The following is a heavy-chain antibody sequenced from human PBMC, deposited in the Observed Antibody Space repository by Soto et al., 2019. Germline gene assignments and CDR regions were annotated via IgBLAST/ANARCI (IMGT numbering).Heavy chain of an antibody. CDR1: GYTFTSYG. CDR2: ISAYNGNT. D-gene: IGHD3-16*02. Sequence: QVQLVQSGAEVKKPGASVKVSCKASGYTFTSYGISWVRQAPGQGLEWLGWISAYNGNTNYAQKLQGRVTMTTDRSMSTAYMGLRSLRSDEPAVYYCARTSYVRGSYRSDDAFDIWGQGTMVTVSS. V-gene: IGHV1-18*01. J-gene: IGHJ3*02. CDR3: ARTSYVRGSYRSDDAFDI.